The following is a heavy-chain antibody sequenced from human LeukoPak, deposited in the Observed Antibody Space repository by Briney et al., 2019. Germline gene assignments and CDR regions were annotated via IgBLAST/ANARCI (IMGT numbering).Heavy chain of an antibody. Sequence: SETLSLTCTVSGGSISSSSYYWGWIRQPPGKGLEWIGSIYYSGSTYYNPSLKNRVTISVDTSKNQFSLKLISVTAADTAVYYCVRLDGSGSYRVYKFYIDYWGRGTLVTVSS. CDR1: GGSISSSSYY. CDR2: IYYSGST. D-gene: IGHD3-10*01. V-gene: IGHV4-39*01. J-gene: IGHJ4*02. CDR3: VRLDGSGSYRVYKFYIDY.